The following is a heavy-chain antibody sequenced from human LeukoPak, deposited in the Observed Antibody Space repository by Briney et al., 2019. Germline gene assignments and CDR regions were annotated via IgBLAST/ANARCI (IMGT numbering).Heavy chain of an antibody. V-gene: IGHV1-8*01. Sequence: GASVKVSCKASGYTFTGYDINWVRQAIGQGLEWMGWMNPNSGSTGYAQKFQGRVTMTRNTSIGTAYMELSSLRSEDTAVYYCARGSASGSHRTSWGQGTLVTVSS. CDR1: GYTFTGYD. CDR3: ARGSASGSHRTS. CDR2: MNPNSGST. D-gene: IGHD3-10*01. J-gene: IGHJ5*02.